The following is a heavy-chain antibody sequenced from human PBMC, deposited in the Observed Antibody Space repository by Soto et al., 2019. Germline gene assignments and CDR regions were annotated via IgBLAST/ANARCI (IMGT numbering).Heavy chain of an antibody. V-gene: IGHV3-48*04. CDR2: ISSSSSTI. CDR3: ARANPMIVVVIRPGRGPLYYFDY. J-gene: IGHJ4*02. CDR1: GFTFSTYS. Sequence: GGSLRLSCAASGFTFSTYSMNWVRQAPGKGLEWVSYISSSSSTIFYTDSVKGRFSISRDNAKNSLYLQVNSLRAEDATVYHCARANPMIVVVIRPGRGPLYYFDYWGQGALVTVSS. D-gene: IGHD3-22*01.